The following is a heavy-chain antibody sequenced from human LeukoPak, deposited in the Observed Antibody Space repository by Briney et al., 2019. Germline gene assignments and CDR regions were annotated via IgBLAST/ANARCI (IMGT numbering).Heavy chain of an antibody. J-gene: IGHJ4*02. CDR3: ARVSGEAAGTWYFDY. CDR1: GYTFTSYY. V-gene: IGHV1-46*01. D-gene: IGHD6-13*01. Sequence: ASVKVSCKASGYTFTSYYMHWVRQAPGQGLEWMGIINPSGGSTSYAQKFQGRVTMTRDTSTSTVYMELSSLRSEDTAVYYCARVSGEAAGTWYFDYWGQGTLVTVSS. CDR2: INPSGGST.